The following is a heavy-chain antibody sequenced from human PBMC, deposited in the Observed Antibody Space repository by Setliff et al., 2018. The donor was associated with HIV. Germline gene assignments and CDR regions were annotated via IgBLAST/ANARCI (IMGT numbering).Heavy chain of an antibody. D-gene: IGHD6-13*01. CDR3: ARESPSSSWFYFDF. V-gene: IGHV4-34*01. J-gene: IGHJ4*02. CDR2: INHRGST. Sequence: SETLSLTCAVYGGSFSDYYWNWIRQPPGKGLEWIGGINHRGSTNYNPSLKSRVTVSVDTSKNQFSLKLGSVTAADTAVYYCARESPSSSWFYFDFWGQGTLVTVSS. CDR1: GGSFSDYY.